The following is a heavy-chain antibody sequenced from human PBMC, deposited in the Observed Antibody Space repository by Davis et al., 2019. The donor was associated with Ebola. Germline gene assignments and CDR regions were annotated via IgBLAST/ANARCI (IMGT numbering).Heavy chain of an antibody. V-gene: IGHV3-74*01. J-gene: IGHJ4*02. CDR3: TRVPRDRYGYEGDY. CDR2: INTDGRRT. D-gene: IGHD5-12*01. Sequence: PGGSLRSSFAALGFAFVSYWMQWVRQPPGKGLEGVQHINTDGRRTNYADLVRGRFTISRANAENTLYLQLNSLRVEDTAVYYCTRVPRDRYGYEGDYWGQGTLVTVSS. CDR1: GFAFVSYW.